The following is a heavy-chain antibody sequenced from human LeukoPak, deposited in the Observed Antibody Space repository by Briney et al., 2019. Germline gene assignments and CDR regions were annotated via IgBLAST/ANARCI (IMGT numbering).Heavy chain of an antibody. CDR3: AKDLEGYIFSYNFDS. CDR1: GFSFHNFG. CDR2: ISFDGKNT. D-gene: IGHD2-15*01. J-gene: IGHJ4*02. Sequence: GGSLRLSCAASGFSFHNFGMHWVRQAPGKGLEWLSVISFDGKNTFFADSVKGRFTISRDNSKNTLTLQMHALRADDTAVYYCAKDLEGYIFSYNFDSWGQGTLVTVSS. V-gene: IGHV3-30*18.